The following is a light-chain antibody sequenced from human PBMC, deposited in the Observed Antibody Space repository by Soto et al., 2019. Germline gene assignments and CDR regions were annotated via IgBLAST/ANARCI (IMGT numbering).Light chain of an antibody. CDR2: AAS. Sequence: DIQMTQSPSSLSASVGDRVTSTCRASESISRYLNWYQQKPGKAPKLLIYAASSLQNGVPSRFRGGGSGTDFTLTISNLQPEDFATYYCQQSYTTLSLTFGQGTRLEIK. CDR3: QQSYTTLSLT. J-gene: IGKJ5*01. CDR1: ESISRY. V-gene: IGKV1-39*01.